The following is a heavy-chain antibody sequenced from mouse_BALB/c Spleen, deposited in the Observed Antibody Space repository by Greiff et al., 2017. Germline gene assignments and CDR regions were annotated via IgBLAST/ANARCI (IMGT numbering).Heavy chain of an antibody. CDR2: ISNGGGST. CDR1: GFTFSSYT. Sequence: EVHLVESGGGLVQPGGSLKLSCAASGFTFSSYTMSWVRQTPEKRLEWVAYISNGGGSTYYPDTVKGRFTISRDNAKNTLYLQMSSLKSEDTAMYYCARHSGTYGNYAWFAYWGQGTLVTVSA. V-gene: IGHV5-12-2*01. J-gene: IGHJ3*01. D-gene: IGHD2-1*01. CDR3: ARHSGTYGNYAWFAY.